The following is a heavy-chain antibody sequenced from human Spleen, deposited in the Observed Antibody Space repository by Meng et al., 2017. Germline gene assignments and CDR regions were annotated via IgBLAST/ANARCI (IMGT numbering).Heavy chain of an antibody. CDR2: IYTSGST. D-gene: IGHD4-11*01. V-gene: IGHV4-61*02. CDR1: GDSINNINYY. Sequence: LRLSCTVSGDSINNINYYWVWIRQPAGKGLEWIGRIYTSGSTNYNPSLKSRVTMSVDTSKNQFSLKLSSVTAADSAVYYCARGPTTMAHDFDYWGPGTLVTVSS. J-gene: IGHJ4*02. CDR3: ARGPTTMAHDFDY.